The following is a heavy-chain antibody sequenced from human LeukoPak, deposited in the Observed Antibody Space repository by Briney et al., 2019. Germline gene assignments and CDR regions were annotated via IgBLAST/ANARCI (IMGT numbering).Heavy chain of an antibody. V-gene: IGHV3-23*01. D-gene: IGHD3-10*01. J-gene: IGHJ6*02. Sequence: GGSLRLSCAASGFTFSNYAMSWVRQAPGKGLEWVSTIDYSGGGTYYADSVKGRFTIPRDNSKNTLYMQMNSLRAENTAIYDCAKVPYSDYGAGRPPFMDDWGQGTTVAVS. CDR1: GFTFSNYA. CDR2: IDYSGGGT. CDR3: AKVPYSDYGAGRPPFMDD.